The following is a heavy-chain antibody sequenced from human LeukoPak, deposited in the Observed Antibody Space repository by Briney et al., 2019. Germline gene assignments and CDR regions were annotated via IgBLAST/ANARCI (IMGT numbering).Heavy chain of an antibody. D-gene: IGHD2-21*02. CDR1: GFTFSSYW. V-gene: IGHV3-53*01. CDR2: IYSGGNT. CDR3: ARDVGGDHDY. Sequence: PGGSLRLSCAASGFTFSSYWMSWVRQAPGKGLEWVSVIYSGGNTYYADSVKGRFTISRDNSKNTLYLQMNSLRADDTAVYYCARDVGGDHDYWGQGTLVTVSS. J-gene: IGHJ4*02.